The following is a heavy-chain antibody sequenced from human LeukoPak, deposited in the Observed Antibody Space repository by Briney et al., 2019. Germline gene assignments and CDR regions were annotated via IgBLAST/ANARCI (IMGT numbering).Heavy chain of an antibody. CDR2: ISYDGSNK. V-gene: IGHV3-30*19. CDR1: GFTFSSYG. D-gene: IGHD3-10*01. J-gene: IGHJ1*01. Sequence: GGSLRLSCAASGFTFSSYGMHWVRQAPGKGLEWVAVISYDGSNKYYADSVKGRFTISRDNSKNTLYLQMNSLRAEDTAVYYCARVGYYYGSGSSLTGYFQHWGQGTLVTVSS. CDR3: ARVGYYYGSGSSLTGYFQH.